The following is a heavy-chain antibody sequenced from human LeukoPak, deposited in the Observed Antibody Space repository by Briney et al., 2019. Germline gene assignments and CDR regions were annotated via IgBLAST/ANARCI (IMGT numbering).Heavy chain of an antibody. D-gene: IGHD3-22*01. Sequence: SQTLSLTCTVSGGSISSGSYYWHWIRQPAEEGLEWIGRMYTSGSTNYNPSLKSRVTISVDTSKNQFSLKLSSVTAADTAVYYCARTVHYYDSSGYDFDYWGQGTLVTVSS. J-gene: IGHJ4*02. CDR1: GGSISSGSYY. CDR3: ARTVHYYDSSGYDFDY. CDR2: MYTSGST. V-gene: IGHV4-61*02.